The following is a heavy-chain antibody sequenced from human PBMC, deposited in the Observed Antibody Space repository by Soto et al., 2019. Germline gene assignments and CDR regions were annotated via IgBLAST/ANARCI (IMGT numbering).Heavy chain of an antibody. CDR2: IYPGDSDT. V-gene: IGHV5-51*01. CDR1: GYSFTSYW. D-gene: IGHD3-22*01. CDR3: ASPLNYYDSSGYGAFDI. J-gene: IGHJ3*02. Sequence: PGESLKISCNGSGYSFTSYWICWVRQMPGKGLEWMGIIYPGDSDTRYSPSFQGQVTISADKSISTAYLQWSSLKASDTAMYHCASPLNYYDSSGYGAFDIWGQGTMVTVSS.